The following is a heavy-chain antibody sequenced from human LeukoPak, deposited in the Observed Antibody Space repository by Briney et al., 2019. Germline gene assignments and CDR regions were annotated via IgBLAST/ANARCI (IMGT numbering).Heavy chain of an antibody. J-gene: IGHJ2*01. V-gene: IGHV4-34*01. CDR2: INHSGST. CDR3: ARVTDRCSGSSCYSAWYFDL. Sequence: SETLSLTCAVYGGSFSGYYWSWIRQPPGKGLEWIGEINHSGSTNYNPSLKSRVTISVDTSKNQFSLKLSSVTAADTAVYYCARVTDRCSGSSCYSAWYFDLWGRGTLVTVSS. D-gene: IGHD2-15*01. CDR1: GGSFSGYY.